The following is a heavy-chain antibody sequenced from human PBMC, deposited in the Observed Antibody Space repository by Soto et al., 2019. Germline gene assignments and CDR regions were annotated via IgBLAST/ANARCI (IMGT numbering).Heavy chain of an antibody. D-gene: IGHD2-15*01. CDR3: AKDPLAVVVVAASYFDY. V-gene: IGHV3-30*18. Sequence: GGSLRLSCAASGFTFSSYGMHWVRQAPGKGLEWVAVISYDGSNKYYADSVKGRFTISRDNSKNTLYLQMNSLRAEDTAVYYCAKDPLAVVVVAASYFDYWGQGTLVTVSS. CDR2: ISYDGSNK. J-gene: IGHJ4*02. CDR1: GFTFSSYG.